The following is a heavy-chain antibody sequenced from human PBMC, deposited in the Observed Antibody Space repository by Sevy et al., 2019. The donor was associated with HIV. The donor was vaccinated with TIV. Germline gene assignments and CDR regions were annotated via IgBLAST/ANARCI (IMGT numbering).Heavy chain of an antibody. CDR3: AKVDVVVPVADYGLDV. V-gene: IGHV3-66*01. CDR1: GFSVNSNY. J-gene: IGHJ6*02. CDR2: IYSDETT. D-gene: IGHD2-2*01. Sequence: GGSLRLSCAASGFSVNSNYMTWVRQAPGKGLEGVSVIYSDETTYHADSVKDRFTISRDNSKNTLYLQMNSLRAEETAVYYCAKVDVVVPVADYGLDVWGQGTTVTVSS.